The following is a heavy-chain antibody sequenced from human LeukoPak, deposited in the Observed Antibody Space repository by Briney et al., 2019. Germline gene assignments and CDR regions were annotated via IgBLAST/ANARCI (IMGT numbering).Heavy chain of an antibody. V-gene: IGHV4-34*01. D-gene: IGHD3-16*01. CDR1: IDSFSNYH. CDR3: ARAHMITSYYYYYYMDV. CDR2: VNESGGT. J-gene: IGHJ6*03. Sequence: SETLSLTCAVYIDSFSNYHWNWICQTPTKGMEWIGEVNESGGTNISPSLRSRVILSVDTSKNQFSLKLSSVTAADTAVYYCARAHMITSYYYYYYMDVWGKGTTVTVSS.